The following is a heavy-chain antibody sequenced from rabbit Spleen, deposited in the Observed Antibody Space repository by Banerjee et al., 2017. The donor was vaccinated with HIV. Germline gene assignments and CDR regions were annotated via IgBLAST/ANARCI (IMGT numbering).Heavy chain of an antibody. Sequence: LEESGGDLVKPGASLTLTCKASGFSFSSGYFMCWVRQAPGKGPEWIACIYTGSSGNTYYASWAKGRFTISKTSSTAVTLQLNSLTAADTATYFCARDIDGTDYIDRLNLWGQGTLVTVS. CDR3: ARDIDGTDYIDRLNL. D-gene: IGHD1-1*01. V-gene: IGHV1S40*01. CDR2: IYTGSSGNT. J-gene: IGHJ3*01. CDR1: GFSFSSGYF.